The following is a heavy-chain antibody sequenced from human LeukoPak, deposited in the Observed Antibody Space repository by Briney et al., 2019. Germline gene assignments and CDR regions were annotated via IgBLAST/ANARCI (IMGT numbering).Heavy chain of an antibody. V-gene: IGHV4-4*07. CDR3: ASTFGYSSSWYSIDY. CDR1: GGSISSYY. CDR2: IYTSGST. D-gene: IGHD6-13*01. J-gene: IGHJ4*02. Sequence: SETLSLTCTVSGGSISSYYWSWIRQPAGKGLEWIGRIYTSGSTNYNPSLKSRVTISVDTSKNQFSLKLSSVTAADTAVYYCASTFGYSSSWYSIDYWGQGTLVTVSS.